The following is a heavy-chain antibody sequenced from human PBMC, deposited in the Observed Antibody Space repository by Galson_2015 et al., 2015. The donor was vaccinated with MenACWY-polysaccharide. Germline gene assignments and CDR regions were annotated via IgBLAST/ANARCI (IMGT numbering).Heavy chain of an antibody. D-gene: IGHD4-11*01. J-gene: IGHJ4*02. V-gene: IGHV3-48*02. CDR2: VSSGSGTI. CDR1: GFTFSTYT. CDR3: ARVAYSSRTFDS. Sequence: SLRLSCAASGFTFSTYTMTWVRQAPGKGLEWVSSVSSGSGTIYYAESVKGRFTISRDNAQSPLYLQLNSLRDEDTAVYYCARVAYSSRTFDSWGQGTLVTVSS.